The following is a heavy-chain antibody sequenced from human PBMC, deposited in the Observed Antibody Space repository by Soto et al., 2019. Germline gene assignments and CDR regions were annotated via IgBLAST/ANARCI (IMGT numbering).Heavy chain of an antibody. D-gene: IGHD6-13*01. Sequence: ASVKVSCKASGYTFTSYYMHWVRQAPGQGLEWMGIINPSGGSTRYAQKFQGRVTMTTDTSTSTAYMELRSLRSDDTAVYYCARVLTAAGFDYWGQGTLVTVSS. CDR1: GYTFTSYY. J-gene: IGHJ4*02. CDR2: INPSGGST. CDR3: ARVLTAAGFDY. V-gene: IGHV1-46*01.